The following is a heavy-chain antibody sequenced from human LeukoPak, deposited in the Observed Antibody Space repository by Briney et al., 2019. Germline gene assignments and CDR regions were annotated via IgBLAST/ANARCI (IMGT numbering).Heavy chain of an antibody. D-gene: IGHD1-26*01. CDR2: ISGSGGST. Sequence: GGSLRLSCAASGFTFSSYAMSWVRQAPGKGLEWVSAISGSGGSTYYADSVKGRFTISRDNSKNTLYLQMNSLRAEDTAVYYCAKLLEGPRYSESSVGWGQGTLVTVSS. CDR3: AKLLEGPRYSESSVG. V-gene: IGHV3-23*01. J-gene: IGHJ4*02. CDR1: GFTFSSYA.